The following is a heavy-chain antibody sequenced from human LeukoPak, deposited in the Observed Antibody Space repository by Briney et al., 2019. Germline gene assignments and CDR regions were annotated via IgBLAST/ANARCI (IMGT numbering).Heavy chain of an antibody. V-gene: IGHV3-30*03. D-gene: IGHD3-3*01. Sequence: PGGSLRLSCAPSGFTSSRHGMHWVRQAPGKGLEWVAIISNDGSRKYYAHSVEGRFTISRDNSKITLYLQMDSLRAEDTAVYYCARDRAWNYFDYWGQGTLVTVSS. J-gene: IGHJ4*02. CDR2: ISNDGSRK. CDR1: GFTSSRHG. CDR3: ARDRAWNYFDY.